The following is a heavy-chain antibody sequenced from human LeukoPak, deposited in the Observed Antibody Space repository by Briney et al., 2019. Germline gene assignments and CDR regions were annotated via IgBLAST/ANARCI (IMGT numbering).Heavy chain of an antibody. V-gene: IGHV4-59*12. CDR1: GGSISSYY. J-gene: IGHJ4*02. Sequence: SETLSLTCTVSGGSISSYYWSWIRQPPGKGLEWIGYIHFSGSTNYSPSLKSRVTISVDTSKNQFSLKLSSVTAADTAVYYCARAGKENIVLMVYARRTFDYWGQGTLVTVSS. D-gene: IGHD2-8*01. CDR3: ARAGKENIVLMVYARRTFDY. CDR2: IHFSGST.